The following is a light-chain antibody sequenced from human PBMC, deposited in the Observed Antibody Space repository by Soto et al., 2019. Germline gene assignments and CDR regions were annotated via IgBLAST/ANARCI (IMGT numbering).Light chain of an antibody. CDR3: QQYNNWAMYT. CDR2: GAS. J-gene: IGKJ2*01. CDR1: LSVSSN. V-gene: IGKV3-15*01. Sequence: EIGMTQSPATLSVSPGERATLSCRASLSVSSNLAWYQQKPGQAPRLHIYGASTRATGIPARFSGSGSGTEVTLTISSLESEDFAVYYCQQYNNWAMYTFGQGTKLEIK.